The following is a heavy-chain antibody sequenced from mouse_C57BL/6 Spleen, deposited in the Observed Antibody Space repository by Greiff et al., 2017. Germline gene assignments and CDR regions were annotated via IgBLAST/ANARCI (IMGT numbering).Heavy chain of an antibody. CDR2: IYPGNSDT. J-gene: IGHJ4*01. D-gene: IGHD2-2*01. CDR1: GYTFTSYW. CDR3: TGGYDGSYYAMDY. Sequence: EVMLVESGTVLARPGASVKMSCKTSGYTFTSYWMHWVKQRPGQGLEWIGAIYPGNSDTSYNQKFKGKAKLTAVTSASTAYMELSSLTNEDSAVYYCTGGYDGSYYAMDYWGQGTSVTVSS. V-gene: IGHV1-5*01.